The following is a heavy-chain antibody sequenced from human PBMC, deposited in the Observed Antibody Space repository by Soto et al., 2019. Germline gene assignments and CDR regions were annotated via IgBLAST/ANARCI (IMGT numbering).Heavy chain of an antibody. J-gene: IGHJ6*02. CDR3: AHSNYDFWSGYYTHYYYYGMDV. D-gene: IGHD3-3*01. CDR2: IYWNDDK. Sequence: QITLKESGPPLVKPTQTLTLTCTFSGFSLSTSGVGVGWIRQPPGKALEWLALIYWNDDKRYSPALKSRHTITKDTSKNLVVLTMNNMDPVDTATYYCAHSNYDFWSGYYTHYYYYGMDVWGQGTTVTVSS. V-gene: IGHV2-5*01. CDR1: GFSLSTSGVG.